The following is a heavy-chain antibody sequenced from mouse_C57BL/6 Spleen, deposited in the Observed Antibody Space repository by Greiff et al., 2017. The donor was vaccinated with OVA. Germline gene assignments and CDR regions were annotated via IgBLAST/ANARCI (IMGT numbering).Heavy chain of an antibody. CDR3: ARGLLVFDY. J-gene: IGHJ2*01. Sequence: VQLQQSGPGLVKPSQSLSLTCSVTGYSITSGYYWNWIRQFPGNKLEWMGYISYDGSNNYNPSLKNRISITRDTSKNQFFLKLNSVTTEDTATYYCARGLLVFDYWGQGTTLTVSS. V-gene: IGHV3-6*01. CDR1: GYSITSGYY. CDR2: ISYDGSN. D-gene: IGHD2-13*01.